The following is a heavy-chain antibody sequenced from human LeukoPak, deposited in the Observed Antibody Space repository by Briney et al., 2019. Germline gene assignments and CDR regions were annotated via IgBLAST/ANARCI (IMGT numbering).Heavy chain of an antibody. Sequence: GGSLRLSCAASGFTFSSYAMSWVRQAPGKGLEWVSAISGSGGSTYYADSVKGRFTISRDNSKNTLYLQMNSLRAEDTAVYYCAKGRVSSTSGSYSSFDYWGQGTLVTVSP. V-gene: IGHV3-23*01. J-gene: IGHJ4*02. CDR3: AKGRVSSTSGSYSSFDY. CDR2: ISGSGGST. CDR1: GFTFSSYA. D-gene: IGHD2-2*01.